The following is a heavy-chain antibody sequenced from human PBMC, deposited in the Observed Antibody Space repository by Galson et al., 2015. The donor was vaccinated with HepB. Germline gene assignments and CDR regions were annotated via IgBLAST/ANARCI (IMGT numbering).Heavy chain of an antibody. CDR3: ARDKGGAFDMGELDI. CDR2: IIPIVNMS. CDR1: GGTFSVHA. D-gene: IGHD2-21*01. V-gene: IGHV1-69*04. Sequence: SVKVSCKASGGTFSVHAINWVRQAPGQGLEWMGRIIPIVNMSDHAQNFRGRVTLTADRSTSTAYMELRSLRSEDTAVFYCARDKGGAFDMGELDIWGQGTTVTVSS. J-gene: IGHJ3*02.